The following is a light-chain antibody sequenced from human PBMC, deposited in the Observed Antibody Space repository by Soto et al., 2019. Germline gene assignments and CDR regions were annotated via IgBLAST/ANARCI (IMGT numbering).Light chain of an antibody. CDR3: QQYNNSPWT. V-gene: IGKV3-15*01. Sequence: EIVMTQSPATLSVSPGGRATLSCRASQSISDTLAWYQQKPGQAPRLLIHGASTRATGFPARFSGSGSGTDFTLTISSLQSEDFAVYYCQQYNNSPWTFGQGTKV. CDR1: QSISDT. J-gene: IGKJ1*01. CDR2: GAS.